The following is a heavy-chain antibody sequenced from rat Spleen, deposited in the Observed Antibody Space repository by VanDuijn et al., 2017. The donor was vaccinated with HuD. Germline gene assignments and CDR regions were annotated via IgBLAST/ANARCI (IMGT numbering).Heavy chain of an antibody. J-gene: IGHJ4*01. V-gene: IGHV5S13*01. CDR1: GFTYRNYV. CDR2: ISHSGGNA. D-gene: IGHD1-11*01. CDR3: ARPYGGYSDYVMEA. Sequence: EVQLVETGGGLVQTGRSLKLSCAASGFTYRNYVMAWGRQAPTKGLEWVASISHSGGNAYFPDSVKDHFPISSNNAKNIQSLPIDSLRSEDTATYYYARPYGGYSDYVMEAWGQGASVTVSS.